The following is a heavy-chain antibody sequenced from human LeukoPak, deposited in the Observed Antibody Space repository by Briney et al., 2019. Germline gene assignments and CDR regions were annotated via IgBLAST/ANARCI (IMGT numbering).Heavy chain of an antibody. D-gene: IGHD2-21*01. Sequence: XSIYYSGSTYYNPSLKSRVTISVDTSKNQFSLKLSSVTAADTAVYYCARHSPLDWVYYYYMDVWGKGTTVTVSS. CDR2: IYYSGST. CDR3: ARHSPLDWVYYYYMDV. V-gene: IGHV4-39*01. J-gene: IGHJ6*03.